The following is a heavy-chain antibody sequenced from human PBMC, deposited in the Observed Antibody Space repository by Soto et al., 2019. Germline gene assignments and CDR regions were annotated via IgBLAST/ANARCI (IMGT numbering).Heavy chain of an antibody. CDR1: GGSISSGGYY. CDR2: IYYSGST. D-gene: IGHD3-10*01. J-gene: IGHJ6*02. V-gene: IGHV4-31*03. Sequence: QVQLQESGPGLVKPSQTLSLTCTVSGGSISSGGYYWSWIRQHPGKGLEWIGYIYYSGSTYYNPSLKSRVTIAVDTSKNQFSLKLSSVTAADTAVYYCARDGGRYYYYYGMDVWGQGTTVTVSS. CDR3: ARDGGRYYYYYGMDV.